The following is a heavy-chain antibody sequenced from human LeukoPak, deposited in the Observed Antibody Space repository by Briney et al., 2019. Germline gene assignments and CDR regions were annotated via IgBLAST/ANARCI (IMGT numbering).Heavy chain of an antibody. Sequence: SVKVSCKASGGTFSSYAITWVRQAPGHGLEWMGGIIPIFGTANYAQKFQGRVTITTDESTSTAYMELSGLRSADTAVYYWARGPFDDTEGYCSGGSGYAWFDPWGQGTLGTVSS. CDR1: GGTFSSYA. CDR3: ARGPFDDTEGYCSGGSGYAWFDP. J-gene: IGHJ5*02. CDR2: IIPIFGTA. D-gene: IGHD2-15*01. V-gene: IGHV1-69*05.